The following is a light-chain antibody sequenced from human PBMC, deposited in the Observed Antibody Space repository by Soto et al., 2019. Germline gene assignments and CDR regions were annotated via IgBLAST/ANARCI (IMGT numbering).Light chain of an antibody. V-gene: IGLV1-47*01. Sequence: QAVLTQPPSASGTPGQRVTLSCSGSTFNIGKNNVYWYQQVPGTAPKLLIYRINQRPSGVPDRFSGSKSGTSASLAISGPRSEDEADYYCAAWDDSLSAVVFGGGTKLTVL. CDR2: RIN. CDR1: TFNIGKNN. J-gene: IGLJ2*01. CDR3: AAWDDSLSAVV.